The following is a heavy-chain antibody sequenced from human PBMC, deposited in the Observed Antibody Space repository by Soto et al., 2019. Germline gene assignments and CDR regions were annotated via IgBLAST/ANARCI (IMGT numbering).Heavy chain of an antibody. CDR3: ASVKGYYGSGSTGYFDY. V-gene: IGHV4-30-2*01. D-gene: IGHD3-10*01. CDR2: IYHSGST. J-gene: IGHJ4*02. Sequence: SETLSLTCAVSGGAIISGGYSCICIRQPPGKGPEWIGYIYHSGSTYYNPSLKSRVTISVDRSKNQFSLKLSSVTAADTAVYYCASVKGYYGSGSTGYFDYWGQGTLVTVSS. CDR1: GGAIISGGYS.